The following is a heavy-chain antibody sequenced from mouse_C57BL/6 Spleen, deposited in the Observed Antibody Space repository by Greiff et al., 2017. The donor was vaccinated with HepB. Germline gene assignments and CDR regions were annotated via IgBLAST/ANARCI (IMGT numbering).Heavy chain of an antibody. CDR3: AREGAFAY. CDR2: IYPGDGDT. J-gene: IGHJ3*01. V-gene: IGHV1-82*01. CDR1: GYAFSSSW. Sequence: VQLQQSGPELVKPGASVKISCKASGYAFSSSWMNWVKQRPGKGLEWIGRIYPGDGDTNYNGKFKGKATLTADKSYSTAYMQLSSLTSEDSAVYFCAREGAFAYWGQGTLVTVSA.